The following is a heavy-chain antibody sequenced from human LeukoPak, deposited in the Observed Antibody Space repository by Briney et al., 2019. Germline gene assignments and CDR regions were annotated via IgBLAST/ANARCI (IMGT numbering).Heavy chain of an antibody. D-gene: IGHD5/OR15-5a*01. CDR2: ISAYNGNT. V-gene: IGHV1-18*01. CDR3: AREPSSLYYYYGMDV. J-gene: IGHJ6*02. CDR1: GYTFTSYG. Sequence: ASVKVSCKASGYTFTSYGISWVRQAPGQGLEWMGWISAYNGNTNYAQKRQGRVTMTTDTSTSTAYMELRSLRSDDTAVYYCAREPSSLYYYYGMDVWGQGTTVTVSS.